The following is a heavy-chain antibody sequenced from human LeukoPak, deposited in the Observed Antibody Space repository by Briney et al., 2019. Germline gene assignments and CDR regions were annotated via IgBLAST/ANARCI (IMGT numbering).Heavy chain of an antibody. Sequence: NPGGSLRLSCAASGFTFSSYSMNWVRQAPGKGLEWVSSISSSSSYIYYADSVKGRFTISRDNAKNSLYLQMNSLRAEDTAVYYCARAEAGYYDFWSGPNEMDYFDYWGQGTLVTVSS. V-gene: IGHV3-21*01. CDR2: ISSSSSYI. CDR3: ARAEAGYYDFWSGPNEMDYFDY. D-gene: IGHD3-3*01. CDR1: GFTFSSYS. J-gene: IGHJ4*02.